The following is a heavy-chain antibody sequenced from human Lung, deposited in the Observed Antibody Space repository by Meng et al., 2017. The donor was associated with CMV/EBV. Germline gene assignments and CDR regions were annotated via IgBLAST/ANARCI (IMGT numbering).Heavy chain of an antibody. Sequence: GESLKIPCAAPGFTFSSYWMHWVRQAPGKGLVWVSRINSDGSSTSYADAVKGRFTIYRDNAKKTVYLQMNGLRAADTDVYNCARVHRQYYYDGMDVWGQGTTVTGSS. J-gene: IGHJ6*02. CDR1: GFTFSSYW. CDR3: ARVHRQYYYDGMDV. CDR2: INSDGSST. V-gene: IGHV3-74*01.